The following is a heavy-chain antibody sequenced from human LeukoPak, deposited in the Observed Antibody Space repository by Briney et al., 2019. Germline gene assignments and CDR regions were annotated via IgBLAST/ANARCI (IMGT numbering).Heavy chain of an antibody. CDR1: GFTVSSNY. Sequence: GGPLRLSCAASGFTVSSNYVSWVRQAPGKGLEWVAVILSDGSKEFYTDSVKGRFTISRDNSKNTLYLQMNSLRAEDTAVYYCVRDDDRPDNGLDYWGQGTLVTVSS. CDR3: VRDDDRPDNGLDY. CDR2: ILSDGSKE. D-gene: IGHD3-22*01. J-gene: IGHJ4*02. V-gene: IGHV3-33*08.